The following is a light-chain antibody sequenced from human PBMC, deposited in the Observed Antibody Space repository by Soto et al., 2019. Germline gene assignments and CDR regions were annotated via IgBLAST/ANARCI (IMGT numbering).Light chain of an antibody. CDR2: EVS. V-gene: IGLV2-14*01. CDR1: SSDVVGYNY. J-gene: IGLJ1*01. CDR3: SSNTSYSTRV. Sequence: QSVLTQPASVSGSPGQSIAISCTGTSSDVVGYNYVSWYQQHPGKAPKLMIHEVSNRPSGISDRFSGSKSGNTAALTISGLQADDEADYYCSSNTSYSTRVFGNGTKLTVL.